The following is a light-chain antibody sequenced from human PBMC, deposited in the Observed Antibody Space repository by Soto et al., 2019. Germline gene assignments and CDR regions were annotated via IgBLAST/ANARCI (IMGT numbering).Light chain of an antibody. CDR2: DAS. CDR1: HSVTTH. J-gene: IGKJ5*01. Sequence: EIVLTQSPDTLSLSPGERATLSCWASHSVTTHLAWFQQRPGQTPRLLISDASTRATGIPARFNGSGSGTEFTLTISSLEPEDFSVYYCQQRYNWPITFGQGTRLEIK. CDR3: QQRYNWPIT. V-gene: IGKV3-11*01.